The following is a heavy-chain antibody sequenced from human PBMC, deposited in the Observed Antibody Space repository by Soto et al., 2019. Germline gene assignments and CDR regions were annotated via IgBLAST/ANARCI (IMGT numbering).Heavy chain of an antibody. CDR1: GFTFYTYE. CDR2: ISSIGSTT. D-gene: IGHD3-10*01. Sequence: GALRLSCAASGFTFYTYEMNWVRQAAGKGLEWVSYISSIGSTTYYADSLNRRFTISRDNAKISLFLQMSSLRAEDTAIYDCATRSGGGGAFDFWGQGTMVTVSS. V-gene: IGHV3-48*03. J-gene: IGHJ3*01. CDR3: ATRSGGGGAFDF.